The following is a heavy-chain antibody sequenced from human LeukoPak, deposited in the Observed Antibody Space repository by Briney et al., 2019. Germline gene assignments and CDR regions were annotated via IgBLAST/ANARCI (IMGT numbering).Heavy chain of an antibody. CDR3: ARKQYSGSWSAIDY. CDR1: GFTFTTHS. D-gene: IGHD6-13*01. CDR2: ISSSSSTI. Sequence: PGGSLRLSCAASGFTFTTHSMNWVRQAPGKGLEWVSYISSSSSTIYYADSVKGRFTISRDNTKTSLYLQMNSLRAEDTAVYYCARKQYSGSWSAIDYWGQGTLVTVSS. J-gene: IGHJ4*02. V-gene: IGHV3-48*01.